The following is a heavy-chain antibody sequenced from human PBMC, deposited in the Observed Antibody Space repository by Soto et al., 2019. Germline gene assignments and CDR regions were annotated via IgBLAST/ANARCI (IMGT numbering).Heavy chain of an antibody. D-gene: IGHD4-4*01. CDR3: AHSRRNDHMNYNPQKFDP. Sequence: QITLKESGPTLVKPTQTLTLTCTFSGFSLSTSGVGVGWIRQPPGKALEWLALIYWNDDKRYSPSLKSRLTITKETSTNQVVLTMTNMDPVDTATYYCAHSRRNDHMNYNPQKFDPWGQGTLVTVSS. J-gene: IGHJ5*02. CDR1: GFSLSTSGVG. V-gene: IGHV2-5*01. CDR2: IYWNDDK.